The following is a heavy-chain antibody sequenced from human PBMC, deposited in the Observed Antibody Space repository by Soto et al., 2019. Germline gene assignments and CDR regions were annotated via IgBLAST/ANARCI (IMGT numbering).Heavy chain of an antibody. J-gene: IGHJ4*02. Sequence: SETLSLTCTVSGGSISSGGYYWSWIRQHPGKGLEWIGYIYYSGSTYYNPSLKSRVTISVDTSKNQFSLKLSSVTAADTAVYYCAGTMVRGVAILYRGQRTLVTVSS. CDR3: AGTMVRGVAILY. CDR2: IYYSGST. V-gene: IGHV4-31*03. CDR1: GGSISSGGYY. D-gene: IGHD3-10*01.